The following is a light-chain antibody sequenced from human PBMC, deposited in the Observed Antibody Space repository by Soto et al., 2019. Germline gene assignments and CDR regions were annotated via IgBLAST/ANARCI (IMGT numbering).Light chain of an antibody. CDR2: GSS. J-gene: IGKJ2*01. V-gene: IGKV3-20*01. Sequence: EIVLTQSPGTLSLSPGERATLSCRTSQSVNSNFLAWYQQKPGQAPRLLVYGSSTRAAGVPDRFSGSGSGTDFTLTISRLEPEDFAVYYCQQYGHSPFLYTFGQGTKLGVK. CDR3: QQYGHSPFLYT. CDR1: QSVNSNF.